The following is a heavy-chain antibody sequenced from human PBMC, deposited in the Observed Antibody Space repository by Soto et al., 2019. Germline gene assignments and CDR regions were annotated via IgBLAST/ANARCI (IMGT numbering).Heavy chain of an antibody. J-gene: IGHJ5*02. D-gene: IGHD6-19*01. V-gene: IGHV4-59*08. CDR1: GGSISRYY. CDR2: IYYSGST. CDR3: ARHFGQWLVP. Sequence: PSETLFLTCTVSGGSISRYYWSWIRQPPGKGLEWIGYIYYSGSTNYNPSLKSRVTISVDTSKNQFSLKLSSVTAADTAVYYCARHFGQWLVPWGQGTLVTVSS.